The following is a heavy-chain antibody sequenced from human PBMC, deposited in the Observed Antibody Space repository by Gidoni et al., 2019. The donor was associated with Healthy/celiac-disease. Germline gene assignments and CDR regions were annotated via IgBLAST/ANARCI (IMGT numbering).Heavy chain of an antibody. Sequence: EVQLVESGGGLVQPGGSLRLSCAASGFTFSSYEMNWVRQAPGKGLEWVSYSSSSGSTIYYADSVKGRFTISRDNAKNSLYLQMNSLRAEDTAVYYCARGGYCSGGSCYGVYAFDIWGQGTMVTVSS. J-gene: IGHJ3*02. V-gene: IGHV3-48*03. D-gene: IGHD2-15*01. CDR3: ARGGYCSGGSCYGVYAFDI. CDR1: GFTFSSYE. CDR2: SSSSGSTI.